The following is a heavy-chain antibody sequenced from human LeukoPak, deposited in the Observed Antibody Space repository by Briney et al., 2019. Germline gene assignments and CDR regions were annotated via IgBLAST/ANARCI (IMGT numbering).Heavy chain of an antibody. J-gene: IGHJ6*03. V-gene: IGHV3-21*01. CDR3: ARRYCSSTSCYTSYYYYMDV. CDR1: GFTFRSYS. CDR2: ISSSSSYI. D-gene: IGHD2-2*02. Sequence: GGSLRLSCAASGFTFRSYSMNWVRQAPGKGLEWVSSISSSSSYIYYADSVKGRFTISRDNAKNLMNMKMNSLRAEDTAVYYCARRYCSSTSCYTSYYYYMDVWGKGTTVTVSS.